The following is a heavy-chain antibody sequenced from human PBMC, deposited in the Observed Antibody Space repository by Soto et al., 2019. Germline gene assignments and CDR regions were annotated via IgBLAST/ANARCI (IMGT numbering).Heavy chain of an antibody. J-gene: IGHJ3*02. CDR1: GYTFTSYG. Sequence: ASVKVSCKASGYTFTSYGISWVRQAPGQGLEWMGWISAYNGNTNYAQKLQGRVTMTTDTSTSTAYMELRSLRSDDTAVYYCAKEGRTYYDILTGLGDAFDIWGQGTMVTVSS. V-gene: IGHV1-18*01. D-gene: IGHD3-9*01. CDR2: ISAYNGNT. CDR3: AKEGRTYYDILTGLGDAFDI.